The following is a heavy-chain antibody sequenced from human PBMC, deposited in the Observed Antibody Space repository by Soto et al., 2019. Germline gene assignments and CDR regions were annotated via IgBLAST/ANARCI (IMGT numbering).Heavy chain of an antibody. J-gene: IGHJ6*02. CDR3: ARHGGSSGWYAGPDYYYYYGMDV. Sequence: GESLKISCKGSGYSFTSYWIGWVRQMPGKGLEWMGIIYPGDSDTRYSPSFQGQVTISADKSISTAYLQWGSLKASDTAMYYCARHGGSSGWYAGPDYYYYYGMDVWGQGTTVTVSS. D-gene: IGHD6-19*01. V-gene: IGHV5-51*01. CDR2: IYPGDSDT. CDR1: GYSFTSYW.